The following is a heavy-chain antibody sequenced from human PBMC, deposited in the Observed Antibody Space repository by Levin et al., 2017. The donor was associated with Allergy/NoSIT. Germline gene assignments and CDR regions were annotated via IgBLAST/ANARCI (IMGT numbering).Heavy chain of an antibody. V-gene: IGHV1-69*01. CDR3: ARSPHCSAGSCYHFYYMGA. CDR2: IIPIFGSA. J-gene: IGHJ6*03. CDR1: GGTFNNYV. Sequence: KISCKASGGTFNNYVIAWVRQAPGQGLEWMGGIIPIFGSANYAQKFQGRVTITADESKSTAYMELRGLRSDDTAVYYCARSPHCSAGSCYHFYYMGAWGKGTTVIVSS. D-gene: IGHD2-15*01.